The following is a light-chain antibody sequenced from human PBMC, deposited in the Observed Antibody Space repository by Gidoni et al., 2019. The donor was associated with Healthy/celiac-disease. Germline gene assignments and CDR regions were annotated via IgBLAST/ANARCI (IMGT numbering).Light chain of an antibody. CDR2: AAS. CDR1: QSISSY. V-gene: IGKV1-39*01. Sequence: DIEMTQSTSSRSLSVGDRVTITCRASQSISSYLNWYQQKQGKAPKLLIYAASSLQSGVPSRLSGSGSGTDFTLTISSLQPEDFATDYCQQSYSTHSITFXXXTRLEIK. CDR3: QQSYSTHSIT. J-gene: IGKJ5*01.